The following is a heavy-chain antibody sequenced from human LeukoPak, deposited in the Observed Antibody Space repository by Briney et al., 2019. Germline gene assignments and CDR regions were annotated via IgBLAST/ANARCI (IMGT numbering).Heavy chain of an antibody. Sequence: SVKVSCKASGGTFSSSAISWVRQAPGQGLESMGGIIPIFNTQNYAQKFQGRVTITADDSTSTASMELRSLRTEDTAVYYCANGGYCSGGSCYGFDYWDRGTLVTVSS. V-gene: IGHV1-69*01. J-gene: IGHJ4*02. CDR3: ANGGYCSGGSCYGFDY. CDR1: GGTFSSSA. D-gene: IGHD2-15*01. CDR2: IIPIFNTQ.